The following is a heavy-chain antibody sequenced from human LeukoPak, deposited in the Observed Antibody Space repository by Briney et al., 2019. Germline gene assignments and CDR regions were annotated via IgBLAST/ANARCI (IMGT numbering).Heavy chain of an antibody. D-gene: IGHD5-12*01. V-gene: IGHV1-2*02. CDR2: INSNSGGP. J-gene: IGHJ4*02. Sequence: PGASVKVSCKTSGYTFTDYYMHWVRQAPGQGLEWMGWINSNSGGPKYAQKFQGRVTMTRDTSISTVYMELNTLISDDTAVYYCARYLSGYDYFDYWGQGTLVTVSS. CDR1: GYTFTDYY. CDR3: ARYLSGYDYFDY.